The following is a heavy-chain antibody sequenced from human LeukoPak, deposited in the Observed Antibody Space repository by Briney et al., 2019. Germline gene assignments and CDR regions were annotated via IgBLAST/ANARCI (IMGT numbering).Heavy chain of an antibody. CDR2: IYQSGST. CDR1: RGSISSGGYY. Sequence: SQTLSLTCTVSRGSISSGGYYWSWIRQPPGKGLEWIGYIYQSGSTYYNPSLKSRVIISVDRSKNQFSLKLSSVTAADTAVYYCARDKSCDYWGQGTLVTVSS. CDR3: ARDKSCDY. J-gene: IGHJ4*02. V-gene: IGHV4-30-2*01. D-gene: IGHD3-10*01.